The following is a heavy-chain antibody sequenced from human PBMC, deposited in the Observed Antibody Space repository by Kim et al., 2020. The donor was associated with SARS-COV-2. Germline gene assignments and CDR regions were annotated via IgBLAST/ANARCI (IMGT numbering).Heavy chain of an antibody. Sequence: ASVKVSCQASGYTFTSYGISWVRQAPGQGLEWMGWISAYNGNTNYAQKLQGRVTMTTDTSTSTAYMELRSLRSDDTAVYYCARVYYYGSGRDKDYYYYGIDVWGQGTTLTVSS. CDR2: ISAYNGNT. J-gene: IGHJ6*02. D-gene: IGHD3-10*01. CDR1: GYTFTSYG. CDR3: ARVYYYGSGRDKDYYYYGIDV. V-gene: IGHV1-18*01.